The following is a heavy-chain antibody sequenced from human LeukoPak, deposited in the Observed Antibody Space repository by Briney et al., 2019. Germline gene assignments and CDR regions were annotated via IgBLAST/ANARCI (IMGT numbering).Heavy chain of an antibody. V-gene: IGHV3-7*01. CDR2: IKQDGSEK. J-gene: IGHJ4*02. Sequence: GGSLRLSCAASGFTFSSYWMSWVRQAPGKGLEWVANIKQDGSEKYYVDSVKGRFTISRDNAKNSLYLQMNSLRAEDTAVYYGARVPGSSGGYDPLFDYWGQGTLVTVSS. D-gene: IGHD6-19*01. CDR3: ARVPGSSGGYDPLFDY. CDR1: GFTFSSYW.